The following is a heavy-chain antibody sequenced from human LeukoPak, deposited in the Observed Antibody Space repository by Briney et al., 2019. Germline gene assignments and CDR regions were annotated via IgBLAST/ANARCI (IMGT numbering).Heavy chain of an antibody. CDR1: GYTFTGYY. V-gene: IGHV1-2*02. CDR2: INPNSGGT. CDR3: ARGFESLTPKSRGNWFDP. Sequence: ASVKVSCKASGYTFTGYYMHWVRQAPGQGLEWMGWINPNSGGTNYAQKFQGRVTMTRDTSISTAYMELSRLRSDDTAVYYCARGFESLTPKSRGNWFDPWGQGTLVTVSS. D-gene: IGHD3-10*01. J-gene: IGHJ5*02.